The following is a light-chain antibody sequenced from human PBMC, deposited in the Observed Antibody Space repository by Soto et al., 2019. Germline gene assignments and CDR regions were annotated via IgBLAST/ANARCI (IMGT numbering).Light chain of an antibody. J-gene: IGLJ1*01. CDR1: SSDVGSYNY. CDR3: SSYQSSSII. CDR2: EVR. V-gene: IGLV2-14*01. Sequence: QSVLTQPASVSGSPGQSITISCTGTSSDVGSYNYVSWYQQHPGKAPKLMIYEVRDRPSGISSRFSGSKSGNTASLTISGLQTEEEADYYRSSYQSSSIIFGNGTKVT.